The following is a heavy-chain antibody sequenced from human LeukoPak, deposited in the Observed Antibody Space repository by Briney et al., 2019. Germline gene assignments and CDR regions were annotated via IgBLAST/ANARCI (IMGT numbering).Heavy chain of an antibody. J-gene: IGHJ6*03. CDR2: IIPIFGTA. CDR3: ARERARIMDV. Sequence: SVKVSCKASGGTFSSYAISWVRQAPGQGLEWMGGIIPIFGTANYAQKLQGRVTMTTDTSTSTAYMELRSLRSDDTAVYYCARERARIMDVWGKGTTVTVSS. CDR1: GGTFSSYA. V-gene: IGHV1-69*05. D-gene: IGHD5-12*01.